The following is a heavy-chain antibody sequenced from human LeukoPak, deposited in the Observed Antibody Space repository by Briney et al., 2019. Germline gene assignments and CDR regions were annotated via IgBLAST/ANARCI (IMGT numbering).Heavy chain of an antibody. CDR3: ARDYEGDGYNLPFDY. Sequence: ASVKVSCKASGYTFTSYAMNWVRQAPGQGLEWMGWINTNTGNPTYAQGFTGRFVFSLDTSVSTAYLQISSLKAEDTAVYYCARDYEGDGYNLPFDYWGQGTLVTVSS. V-gene: IGHV7-4-1*02. CDR2: INTNTGNP. D-gene: IGHD5-24*01. J-gene: IGHJ4*02. CDR1: GYTFTSYA.